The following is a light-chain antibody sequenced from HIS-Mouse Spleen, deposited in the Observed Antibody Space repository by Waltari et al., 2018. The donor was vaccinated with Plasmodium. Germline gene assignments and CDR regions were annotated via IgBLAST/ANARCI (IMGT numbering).Light chain of an antibody. CDR1: QSVSSN. Sequence: EIVMTQSPATLSVSPGERATLPCRASQSVSSNLAWYQQKPGQAPRLLIYGASTRATGIPARFSGSGSGTEFTLTISSLQSEDFAVYYCQQYNNWSFTFGPGTK. J-gene: IGKJ3*01. CDR2: GAS. V-gene: IGKV3-15*01. CDR3: QQYNNWSFT.